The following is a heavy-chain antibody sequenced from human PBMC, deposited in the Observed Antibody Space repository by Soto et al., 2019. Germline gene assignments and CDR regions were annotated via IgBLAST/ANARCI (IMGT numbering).Heavy chain of an antibody. Sequence: GGSLRLSCAASGFTFSNYAINWVRQSPGKGLEWVSVISGSVGSTYYADSVKGRFTITRDNSKKTLYLQMNSLRAEDTAVYYCAKAGGAAGTGDYFDYWGQGTLVTVSS. CDR3: AKAGGAAGTGDYFDY. D-gene: IGHD6-13*01. CDR1: GFTFSNYA. CDR2: ISGSVGST. V-gene: IGHV3-23*01. J-gene: IGHJ4*02.